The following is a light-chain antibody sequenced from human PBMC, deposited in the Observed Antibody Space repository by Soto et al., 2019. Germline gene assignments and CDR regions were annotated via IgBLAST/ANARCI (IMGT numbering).Light chain of an antibody. V-gene: IGKV1-9*01. CDR3: QQFNSYPLT. CDR1: QGISSY. Sequence: DIQLTQSPSFLSASVGDRVTITCRVSQGISSYVAWYQQKPGKAPELLIYAASTLQSGVPSRFSGSGSGTEFTLTISSLQPEDFATYYCQQFNSYPLTFGGGTKVEIK. J-gene: IGKJ4*01. CDR2: AAS.